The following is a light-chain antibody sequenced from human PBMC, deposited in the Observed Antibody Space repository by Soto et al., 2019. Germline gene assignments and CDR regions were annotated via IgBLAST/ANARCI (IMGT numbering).Light chain of an antibody. CDR1: QDISNY. Sequence: DIQMTQSPSSLSASVGDRVTITCQASQDISNYLNWYQQKPGKAPTLLIYDASTLQSGVPSRFSGSGSGTEFSLTISSLQPEDFATYYCLCYITYPWTFGQGTKVDIK. CDR2: DAS. V-gene: IGKV1-16*01. J-gene: IGKJ1*01. CDR3: LCYITYPWT.